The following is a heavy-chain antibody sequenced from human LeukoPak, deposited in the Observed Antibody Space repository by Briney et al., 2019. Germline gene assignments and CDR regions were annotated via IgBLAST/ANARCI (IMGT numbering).Heavy chain of an antibody. V-gene: IGHV3-23*01. CDR1: GFTFSSYS. CDR3: SRKGGSGNYYGYFFDS. J-gene: IGHJ4*02. D-gene: IGHD3-10*01. Sequence: GGSLRLSCAASGFTFSSYSMIWVRQAPGKRLEWVADISCSGDDTYYADSVKGRFTISRDNSNNLLYLQMNNLRAEDTAVYYFSRKGGSGNYYGYFFDSWGKGTLVTVSS. CDR2: ISCSGDDT.